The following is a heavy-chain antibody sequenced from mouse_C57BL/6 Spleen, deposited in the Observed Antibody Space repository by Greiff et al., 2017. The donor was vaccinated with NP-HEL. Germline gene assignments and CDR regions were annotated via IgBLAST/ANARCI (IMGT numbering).Heavy chain of an antibody. D-gene: IGHD1-1*01. J-gene: IGHJ1*03. CDR3: ARSGLYYYGSSRYFDV. CDR1: GYTFTSYW. CDR2: IYPGSGST. V-gene: IGHV1-55*01. Sequence: QVQLQQPGAELVKPGASVKMSCKASGYTFTSYWITWVKQRPGQGLEWIGDIYPGSGSTNYNEKFKSKATLTVDTSSSTAYMQLSSLTSEDSAVYDCARSGLYYYGSSRYFDVWGTGTTVTVSS.